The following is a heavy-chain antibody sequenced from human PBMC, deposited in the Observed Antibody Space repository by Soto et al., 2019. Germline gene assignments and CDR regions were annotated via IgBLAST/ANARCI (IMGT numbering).Heavy chain of an antibody. CDR1: GYTFTSYY. CDR3: ASVLPPFDP. Sequence: GASVKVSCKASGYTFTSYYMHWVRQAPGQGLEWMGIINPSGGTTNYAQKLQGRVTMTTDTSTSTAYMELRSLRSDDTAVYYCASVLPPFDPWGQGTLVTVSS. V-gene: IGHV1-46*01. CDR2: INPSGGTT. J-gene: IGHJ5*02.